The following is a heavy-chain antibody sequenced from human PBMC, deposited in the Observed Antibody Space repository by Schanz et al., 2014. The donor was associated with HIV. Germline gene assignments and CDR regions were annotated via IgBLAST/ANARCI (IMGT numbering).Heavy chain of an antibody. V-gene: IGHV1-2*02. CDR3: AMGPDYYDSSAYYRVGLWYFDL. J-gene: IGHJ2*01. CDR1: GYTFTGYY. CDR2: INPNSGGT. Sequence: QVQLVQSGAEVKKPGASVKVSCKASGYTFTGYYIHWMRQAPGQGLEWMGWINPNSGGTNYAQKFQGRVTMTRDTSISTAYMELRRLRYDDTAVYYCAMGPDYYDSSAYYRVGLWYFDLWGRGTLVTVSS. D-gene: IGHD3-22*01.